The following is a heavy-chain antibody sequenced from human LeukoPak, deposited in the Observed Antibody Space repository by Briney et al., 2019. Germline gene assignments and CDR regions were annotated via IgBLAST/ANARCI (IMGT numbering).Heavy chain of an antibody. CDR3: AKIAAAGTI. Sequence: SETLSLTCTVSGGSISSYYWNWIRQPPGKGLEWIGYISYSGGTNYNPSLKSRVTISVDTSRDQFSLKLSSVTAADTAVYYCAKIAAAGTIWGRGTLVTVSS. CDR1: GGSISSYY. D-gene: IGHD6-13*01. J-gene: IGHJ4*02. CDR2: ISYSGGT. V-gene: IGHV4-59*01.